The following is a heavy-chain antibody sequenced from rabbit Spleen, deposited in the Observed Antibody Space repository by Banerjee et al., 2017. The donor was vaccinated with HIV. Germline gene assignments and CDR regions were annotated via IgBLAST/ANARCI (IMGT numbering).Heavy chain of an antibody. CDR3: ARDGAGGSYFAL. CDR1: GFSFSGGYY. CDR2: IGTSSTTT. D-gene: IGHD8-1*01. J-gene: IGHJ4*01. V-gene: IGHV1S45*01. Sequence: QEQLVESGGGLVKPGASLTLTCKASGFSFSGGYYMSWVRQAPGKGLEWIGCIGTSSTTTYYASWAKGRFTISKTSSTTVTLQMTSLTAADTATYFCARDGAGGSYFALWGPGTLVTVS.